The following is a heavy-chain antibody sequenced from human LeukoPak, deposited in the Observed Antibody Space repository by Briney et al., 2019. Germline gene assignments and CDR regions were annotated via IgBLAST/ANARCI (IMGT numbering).Heavy chain of an antibody. CDR2: IIPIFGTA. Sequence: SVKVSCKASGGTFSSYTISWVRRAPGQGLEWMGGIIPIFGTANYAQKFQGRVTITADESTSTAYMELSSLRSEDTAVYYCARGNDGSGSPSYYFYYMDVWGKGTTVTISS. D-gene: IGHD3-10*01. CDR3: ARGNDGSGSPSYYFYYMDV. CDR1: GGTFSSYT. J-gene: IGHJ6*03. V-gene: IGHV1-69*13.